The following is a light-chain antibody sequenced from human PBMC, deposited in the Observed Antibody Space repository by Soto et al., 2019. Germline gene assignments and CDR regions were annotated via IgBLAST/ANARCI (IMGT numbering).Light chain of an antibody. CDR1: QSISGTF. V-gene: IGKV3-20*01. J-gene: IGKJ1*01. CDR3: QQYDSGWT. Sequence: EIVLTQSPGTLSLSPGERATLSCRASQSISGTFLAWYQHKPGQAPRVLIYGASRRATGIPDRFSGSGSGTDCTLTISRLEPEDFALYYCQQYDSGWTFGQGTKVEMK. CDR2: GAS.